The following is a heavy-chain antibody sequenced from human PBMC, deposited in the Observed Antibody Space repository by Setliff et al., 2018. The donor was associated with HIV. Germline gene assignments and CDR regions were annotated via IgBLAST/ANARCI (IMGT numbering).Heavy chain of an antibody. V-gene: IGHV3-7*01. D-gene: IGHD3-10*01. Sequence: HPGGSLRLSCLVSGFKYSDWSMSWVRQAPGKGLEWVGNIKQDGSEKYYVDSVKGRFTISRDNAKNSLYLQMNSLRADDTAMYYCACPREGYSGSGGAFQIWGQGTMVTVSS. CDR3: ACPREGYSGSGGAFQI. CDR1: GFKYSDWS. J-gene: IGHJ3*02. CDR2: IKQDGSEK.